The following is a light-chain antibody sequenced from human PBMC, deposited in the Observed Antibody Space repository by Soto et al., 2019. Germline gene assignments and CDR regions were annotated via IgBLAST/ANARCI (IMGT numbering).Light chain of an antibody. CDR3: QRSFITPPLT. CDR1: PSISTY. V-gene: IGKV1-39*01. CDR2: GAS. Sequence: DIQMTQSPSSLSASIGDRITITCRASPSISTYLHWYQQKPGKAPNLLIYGASTLQSGVPSRFSGRGSATDFTLTISSLQPEDFASYYCQRSFITPPLTVGGGTEVDIK. J-gene: IGKJ4*01.